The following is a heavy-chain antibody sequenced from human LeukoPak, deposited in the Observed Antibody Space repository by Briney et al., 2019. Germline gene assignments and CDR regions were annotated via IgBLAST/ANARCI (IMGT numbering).Heavy chain of an antibody. J-gene: IGHJ5*02. CDR2: IDWDDDK. D-gene: IGHD6-19*01. CDR3: ARMYSSGADLGGWFDP. Sequence: SGPTLVNPTQTLTLTCTFSGFSLSTSGMCVSWIRQPPRKALEWLARIDWDDDKYYSTSLKTRLTISKDTSKNQVVLTMTNMDPVDTATYYCARMYSSGADLGGWFDPWGQGTLVTVSS. V-gene: IGHV2-70*11. CDR1: GFSLSTSGMC.